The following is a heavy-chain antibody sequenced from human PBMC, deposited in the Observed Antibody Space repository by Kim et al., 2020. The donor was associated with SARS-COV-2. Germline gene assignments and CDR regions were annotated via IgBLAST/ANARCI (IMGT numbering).Heavy chain of an antibody. J-gene: IGHJ6*02. CDR2: IKHDAYET. V-gene: IGHV3-7*03. CDR3: ARGVAIAPHYYYHYGMDV. D-gene: IGHD2-15*01. CDR1: EFTFNTYW. Sequence: GGSLRLSCAASEFTFNTYWMSWVRQAPGKGLEWVGIIKHDAYETYYVDSVKGRFTISRDNTKNLVYLQMNSLRAEDTAVYYCARGVAIAPHYYYHYGMDVWGQGTTVTVSS.